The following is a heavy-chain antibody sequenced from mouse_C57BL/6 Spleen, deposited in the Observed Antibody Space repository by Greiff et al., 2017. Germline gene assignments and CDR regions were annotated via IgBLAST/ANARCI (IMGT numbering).Heavy chain of an antibody. CDR2: IYPRSGNT. D-gene: IGHD2-1*01. CDR1: GYTFTSYG. CDR3: ARSYGNYGWFAY. J-gene: IGHJ3*01. Sequence: QVQLKQSGAELARPGASVKLSCKASGYTFTSYGISWVKQRTGQGLEWIGEIYPRSGNTYYNEKFKGKATLTADKSSSTAYMELRSLTSEDSAVYFCARSYGNYGWFAYWGQGTLVTVSA. V-gene: IGHV1-81*01.